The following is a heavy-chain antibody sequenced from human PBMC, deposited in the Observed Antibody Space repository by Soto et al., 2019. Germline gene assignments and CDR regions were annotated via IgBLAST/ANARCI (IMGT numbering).Heavy chain of an antibody. J-gene: IGHJ4*02. Sequence: GGSLRLSCAASGFTFSGSAMHWVRQASGKGLEWVGRIRSKANSYATAYAASVKGRFTISRDDSKNTAYLQMNSLKTEDTAVYYCTSNWGSMGGDYFDYWGQGTLVTVSS. D-gene: IGHD7-27*01. CDR2: IRSKANSYAT. CDR3: TSNWGSMGGDYFDY. V-gene: IGHV3-73*01. CDR1: GFTFSGSA.